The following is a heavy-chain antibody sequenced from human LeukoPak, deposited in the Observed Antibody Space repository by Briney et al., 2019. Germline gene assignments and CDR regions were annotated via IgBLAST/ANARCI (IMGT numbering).Heavy chain of an antibody. J-gene: IGHJ6*03. Sequence: GASVKVSCKASGYTFTSYGISWVRQAPGQGLEWMGWISAYNGNTNYAQKLQGRVTMTTDTSTSTAYMELRSLRSDDTAVYYCARDSQLRYFDWLSPTYYYYYMDVWGKGTTVTISS. CDR2: ISAYNGNT. CDR3: ARDSQLRYFDWLSPTYYYYYMDV. V-gene: IGHV1-18*01. D-gene: IGHD3-9*01. CDR1: GYTFTSYG.